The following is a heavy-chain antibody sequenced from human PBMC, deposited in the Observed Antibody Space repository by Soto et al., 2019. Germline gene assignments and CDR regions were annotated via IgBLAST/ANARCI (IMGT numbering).Heavy chain of an antibody. V-gene: IGHV3-23*01. CDR2: ITGSGDST. D-gene: IGHD5-12*01. CDR1: GFTFNTYA. CDR3: AKAISGYNAPLDY. Sequence: EVQLLESGGGLVQPGGSLRLSCAASGFTFNTYAMNWVRQAPGKGLEWVSVITGSGDSTYYADSVKGRFTISRDNSKHKLYVQMHSLRAEDTAVYYCAKAISGYNAPLDYWGQGTGVTVSS. J-gene: IGHJ4*02.